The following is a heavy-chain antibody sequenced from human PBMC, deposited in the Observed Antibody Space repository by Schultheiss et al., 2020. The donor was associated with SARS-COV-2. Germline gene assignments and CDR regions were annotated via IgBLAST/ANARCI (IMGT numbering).Heavy chain of an antibody. CDR1: GYTFTGYY. D-gene: IGHD2-2*03. CDR3: ARDVDIVVVPAATPVGWFDP. Sequence: APVKVSCKASGYTFTGYYMHWVRQAPGQGLEWMGWINPNSGGTNYAQKFQGRVTMTRDTSISTAYMELSRLRSDDTAVYYCARDVDIVVVPAATPVGWFDPWGQGTLVTVSS. CDR2: INPNSGGT. J-gene: IGHJ5*02. V-gene: IGHV1-2*02.